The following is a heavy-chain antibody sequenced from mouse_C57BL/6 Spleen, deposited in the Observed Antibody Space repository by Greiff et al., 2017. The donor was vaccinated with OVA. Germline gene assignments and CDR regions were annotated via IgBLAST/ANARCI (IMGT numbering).Heavy chain of an antibody. CDR2: IYPRSGNT. D-gene: IGHD3-2*02. Sequence: QVQLKQSGAELARPGASVKLSCKASGYTFTSYGISWVKQRTGQGLEWIGEIYPRSGNTYYNEKFKGKATLTADKSSSTAYMELRSLTSEDSAVYFCAREGSSGPFAYWGQGTLVTVSA. V-gene: IGHV1-81*01. J-gene: IGHJ3*01. CDR1: GYTFTSYG. CDR3: AREGSSGPFAY.